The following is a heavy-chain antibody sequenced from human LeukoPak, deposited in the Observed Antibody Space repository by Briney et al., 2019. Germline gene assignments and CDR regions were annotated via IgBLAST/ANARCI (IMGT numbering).Heavy chain of an antibody. CDR1: GYSFVLYG. CDR3: ARDDNYGIFFNVDY. Sequence: ASVKVSCKASGYSFVLYGISWVRQAPGEGPEWMGWISGSTGDTNYAQKFQGRVTMTADTSSSTAYMELRSLRLDNMAVYYCARDDNYGIFFNVDYWGQGTLVTVSS. J-gene: IGHJ4*02. V-gene: IGHV1-18*03. CDR2: ISGSTGDT. D-gene: IGHD4-11*01.